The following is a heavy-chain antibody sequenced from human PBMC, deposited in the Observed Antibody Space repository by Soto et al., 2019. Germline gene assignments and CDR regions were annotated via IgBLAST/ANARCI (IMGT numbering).Heavy chain of an antibody. Sequence: GGSLRLSCAASGFTFSSYSMNWVRQAPGKGLEWVSSISSSSSYIYYADSVKGRFTISRDNAKNSLYLQMNSLRAEDTAVYYCARDLNPSGYSSGRYGIGTNDWFDPWGQGTLVTVSS. V-gene: IGHV3-21*01. CDR3: ARDLNPSGYSSGRYGIGTNDWFDP. CDR1: GFTFSSYS. D-gene: IGHD6-19*01. J-gene: IGHJ5*02. CDR2: ISSSSSYI.